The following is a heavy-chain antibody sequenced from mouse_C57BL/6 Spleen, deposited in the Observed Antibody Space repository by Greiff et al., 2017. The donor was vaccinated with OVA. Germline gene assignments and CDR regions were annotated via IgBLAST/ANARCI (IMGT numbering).Heavy chain of an antibody. J-gene: IGHJ3*01. D-gene: IGHD4-1*01. CDR1: GYSITSGYY. CDR3: ATGTAWFAY. V-gene: IGHV3-6*01. CDR2: ISYDGSN. Sequence: VQLQQSGPGLVKPSQSLSLTCSVTGYSITSGYYWNWIRQFPGNKLEWMGYISYDGSNNYNPSLKNRISITRGTSKNQFFLKLNSVTTEDTATYYCATGTAWFAYWGQGTLVTVSA.